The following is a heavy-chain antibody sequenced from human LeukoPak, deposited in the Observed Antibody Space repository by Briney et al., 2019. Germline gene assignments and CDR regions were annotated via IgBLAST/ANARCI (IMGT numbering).Heavy chain of an antibody. CDR2: IKQDGSEK. CDR1: GFTFSSYW. CDR3: ARDHESFGGWYHRY. D-gene: IGHD6-19*01. Sequence: PGGSLRLSCAASGFTFSSYWMSWVRQAPGKGLEWVANIKQDGSEKYYVDSVKGRFTISRDNAKNSLYLQMNSLRAEDTAVYYCARDHESFGGWYHRYWGQGTLVTVSS. J-gene: IGHJ4*02. V-gene: IGHV3-7*01.